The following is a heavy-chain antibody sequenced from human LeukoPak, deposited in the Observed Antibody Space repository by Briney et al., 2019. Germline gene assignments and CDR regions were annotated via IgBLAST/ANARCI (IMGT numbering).Heavy chain of an antibody. D-gene: IGHD3-10*01. CDR2: INHSGST. J-gene: IGHJ5*02. V-gene: IGHV4-34*01. Sequence: PSETLSLTCAAYGGSFSGYYWSWIRQPPGKGLEWIGEINHSGSTNYNPSLKSRVTISVDTSKNQFSLKLSSVTAADTAVYYCARGHRLLWFGELLYSRWFDPWGQGTLVTVSS. CDR1: GGSFSGYY. CDR3: ARGHRLLWFGELLYSRWFDP.